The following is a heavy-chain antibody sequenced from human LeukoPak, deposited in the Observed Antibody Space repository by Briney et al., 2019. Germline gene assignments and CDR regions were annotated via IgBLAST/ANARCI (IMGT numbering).Heavy chain of an antibody. CDR3: AKDASGSYPY. D-gene: IGHD1-26*01. V-gene: IGHV3-33*06. J-gene: IGHJ4*02. CDR2: TWPDGGNK. CDR1: GFTFSRYG. Sequence: GGSLRLSCAASGFTFSRYGMHWVRQAPGKGLEWMAMTWPDGGNKNYRDSVKGRFTISRDNSKNTLYLQMNSLRAEDTAVYYCAKDASGSYPYWGQGTLVTVSS.